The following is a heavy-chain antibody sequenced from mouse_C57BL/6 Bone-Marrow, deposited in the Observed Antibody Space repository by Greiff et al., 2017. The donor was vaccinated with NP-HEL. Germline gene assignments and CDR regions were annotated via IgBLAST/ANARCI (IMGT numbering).Heavy chain of an antibody. CDR2: IDPSDSET. Sequence: QVQLQQPGAELVRPGSSVKLSCKASGYTFTSYWMHWVKQRPIQGLEWIGNIDPSDSETHYNQKFKDKATLTVDKSSSTAYMQLSSLTSEDSAVYYCARAAGYSAWFAYWGQGTLVTVSA. CDR3: ARAAGYSAWFAY. J-gene: IGHJ3*01. D-gene: IGHD2-3*01. V-gene: IGHV1-52*01. CDR1: GYTFTSYW.